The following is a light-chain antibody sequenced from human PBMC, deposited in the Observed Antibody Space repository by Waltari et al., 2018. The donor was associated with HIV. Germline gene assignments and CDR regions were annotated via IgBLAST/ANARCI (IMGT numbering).Light chain of an antibody. J-gene: IGLJ3*02. V-gene: IGLV2-11*01. CDR3: CTYAAKYVL. CDR1: GSDVGSFKL. Sequence: QSALTQPRSVSGSPGRSVTIPCTRTGSDVGSFKLVPWYQHLPAKAPKLLIYDVTKRPSGVPDRFSGSKSGDTASLTISGLRAEDEAAYYCCTYAAKYVLFGGGTNLTVL. CDR2: DVT.